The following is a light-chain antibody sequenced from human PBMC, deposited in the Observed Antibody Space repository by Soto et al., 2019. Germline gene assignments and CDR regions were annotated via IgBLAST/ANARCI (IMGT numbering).Light chain of an antibody. Sequence: DIVLTQSPATLSLSPGETATLSGRASESVGSYLAWYQQKPGQAPRLLIYDASSRATGIPARFSGSGSGRDFTLTISSLEPEDFAIYYCQQRSAWITFGQGTRLEIE. CDR2: DAS. V-gene: IGKV3-11*02. J-gene: IGKJ5*01. CDR1: ESVGSY. CDR3: QQRSAWIT.